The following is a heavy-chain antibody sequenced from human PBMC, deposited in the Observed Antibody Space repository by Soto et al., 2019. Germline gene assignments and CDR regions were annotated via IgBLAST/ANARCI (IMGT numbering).Heavy chain of an antibody. CDR2: VNPKSGNT. Sequence: QVQLVQSGAEVKKPGASVKVSCKASGYSFSTYDINWVRQAAGQGLEWMGWVNPKSGNTDYAQRFRGRVTMTSNTSISKAYMALSALTPEDTAVYYCARPYCDSTSCYTDWFDTWGQGTLVTVSS. D-gene: IGHD2-2*02. CDR1: GYSFSTYD. CDR3: ARPYCDSTSCYTDWFDT. V-gene: IGHV1-8*01. J-gene: IGHJ5*02.